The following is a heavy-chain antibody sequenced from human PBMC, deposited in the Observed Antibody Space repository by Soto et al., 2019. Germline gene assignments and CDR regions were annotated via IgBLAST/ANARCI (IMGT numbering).Heavy chain of an antibody. Sequence: QVQLVQSGAEVKKPGASVKVSCKASGYTFTSYAMHWVRQAPGQRLEWMGWINAGNGNTKYSQKFQGRVTITRDTSASTAYMELSSLRSEDTAVYYCASDPYYYDSSGPPDFDPWGQGTLVTVSS. D-gene: IGHD3-22*01. V-gene: IGHV1-3*01. J-gene: IGHJ5*02. CDR3: ASDPYYYDSSGPPDFDP. CDR1: GYTFTSYA. CDR2: INAGNGNT.